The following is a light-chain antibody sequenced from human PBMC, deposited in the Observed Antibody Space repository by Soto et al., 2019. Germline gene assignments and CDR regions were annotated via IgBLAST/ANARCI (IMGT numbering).Light chain of an antibody. CDR1: QTISSW. Sequence: DIQVTQSPSTLSGSVGDRVTSTCRASQTISSWLAWYQQKPGKAPKLLIYKASTLKSGVPSRFSGSGSGTEFTLTISSLQPDDFATYYCQHYNSYSEAFGQGTKGDIK. CDR2: KAS. J-gene: IGKJ1*01. CDR3: QHYNSYSEA. V-gene: IGKV1-5*03.